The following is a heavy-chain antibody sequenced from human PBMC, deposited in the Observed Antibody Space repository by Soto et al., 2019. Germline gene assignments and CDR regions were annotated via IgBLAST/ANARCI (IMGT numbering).Heavy chain of an antibody. CDR1: GGSISSSNW. CDR2: VYHSGSI. J-gene: IGHJ5*02. Sequence: QVRLQESGPGLVKPSGTLSLTCVVSGGSISSSNWWTWVRQAPGKGLEWIGEVYHSGSINYSQSLSSRLTISIDKSKNQFSLNLNSVTAADTALYYCARDVNPMTTETTSWLDPWGQGTLVTVSS. CDR3: ARDVNPMTTETTSWLDP. V-gene: IGHV4-4*02. D-gene: IGHD4-17*01.